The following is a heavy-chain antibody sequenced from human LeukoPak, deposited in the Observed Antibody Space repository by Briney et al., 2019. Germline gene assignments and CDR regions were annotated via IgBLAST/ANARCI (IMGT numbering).Heavy chain of an antibody. D-gene: IGHD6-13*01. V-gene: IGHV3-30*18. Sequence: PGGSLRLSCAASGFTFSSYGMHWVRQAPGKGLEWVAVISYDGSNKYYADSVKGRFTISRDNSKNTLYLQMNSLRAEDTAVYYCAKPYSSNWYYFDYWGQGTLVTVSS. CDR1: GFTFSSYG. CDR2: ISYDGSNK. CDR3: AKPYSSNWYYFDY. J-gene: IGHJ4*02.